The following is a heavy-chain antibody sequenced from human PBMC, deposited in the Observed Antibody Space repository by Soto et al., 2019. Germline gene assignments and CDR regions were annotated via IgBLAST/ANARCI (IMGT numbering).Heavy chain of an antibody. J-gene: IGHJ4*02. CDR3: ARDFSSGWYGGFDY. V-gene: IGHV3-33*01. CDR2: IWYDGSNK. D-gene: IGHD6-19*01. CDR1: GFTFSSYG. Sequence: GGSLRLSRAASGFTFSSYGMHWVRQAPGKGLEWVAVIWYDGSNKYYADSVKGRFTISRDNSKNTLYLQMNSLRAEDTAVYYCARDFSSGWYGGFDYWGQGTLVTVSS.